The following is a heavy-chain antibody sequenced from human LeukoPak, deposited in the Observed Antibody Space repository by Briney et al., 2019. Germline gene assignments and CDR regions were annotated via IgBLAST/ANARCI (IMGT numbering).Heavy chain of an antibody. D-gene: IGHD3-10*01. CDR1: GFTFSSYA. J-gene: IGHJ6*03. CDR3: ASAPVAGITMVRGVYYYYYMDV. CDR2: ISYDGSNK. Sequence: GGSLRLSCAASGFTFSSYAMHWVRQAPGKGLEWVAVISYDGSNKYYADSVKGRFTISRDNSKNTLYLQMNSLRAEDTAVYYCASAPVAGITMVRGVYYYYYMDVWGKGTTVTVSS. V-gene: IGHV3-30-3*01.